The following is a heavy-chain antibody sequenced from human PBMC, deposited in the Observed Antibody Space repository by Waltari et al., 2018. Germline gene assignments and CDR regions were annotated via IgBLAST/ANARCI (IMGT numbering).Heavy chain of an antibody. CDR2: IYYSGNT. J-gene: IGHJ2*01. V-gene: IGHV4-39*07. D-gene: IGHD1-26*01. CDR3: ARDKASGSYLRYFDP. Sequence: QLQLQESGPGLVKPSETLSLTCTVSGDSISSSGYYWGWIRQPPGKGLEWIGSIYYSGNTYYNPSLKRRVTISVETSKNQFSLKLSSVTAADTADYYCARDKASGSYLRYFDPWGRGALVTVSS. CDR1: GDSISSSGYY.